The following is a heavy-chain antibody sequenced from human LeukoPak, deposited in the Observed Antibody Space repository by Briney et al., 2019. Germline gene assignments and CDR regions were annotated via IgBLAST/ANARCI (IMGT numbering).Heavy chain of an antibody. V-gene: IGHV4-61*02. CDR2: IYTSGST. D-gene: IGHD3-22*01. CDR1: GGSISSGSYY. J-gene: IGHJ3*02. Sequence: KSSETLSLTCTVSGGSISSGSYYWSWIRQPAGKGLEWIGRIYTSGSTNYNPSLKSRVAISVDTSKNQFSLKLSSVTAADTAVYYCARKRVITMIVVVIHDAFDIWGQGTMVTVSS. CDR3: ARKRVITMIVVVIHDAFDI.